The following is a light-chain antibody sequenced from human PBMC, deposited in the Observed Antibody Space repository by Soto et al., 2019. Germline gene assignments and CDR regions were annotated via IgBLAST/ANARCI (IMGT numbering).Light chain of an antibody. J-gene: IGKJ1*01. Sequence: EIVLTQSPATLSLSPGERATLSCRASQSVSSYLAWYQQKPGQAPRLLIYDASNRATGIPARFSGSGSGTDFTPAIGSLEPEDFAVYSCQKRTNWPGTFGKGTKVEIK. CDR1: QSVSSY. CDR2: DAS. V-gene: IGKV3-11*01. CDR3: QKRTNWPGT.